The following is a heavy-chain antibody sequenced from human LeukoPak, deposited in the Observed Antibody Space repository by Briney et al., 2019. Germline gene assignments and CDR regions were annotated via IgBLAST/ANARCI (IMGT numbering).Heavy chain of an antibody. V-gene: IGHV3-33*08. J-gene: IGHJ4*02. CDR1: GFTFDSYA. CDR3: ARDRAAADLDY. CDR2: IWYDGSNK. D-gene: IGHD6-13*01. Sequence: PGGSLRLSCAASGFTFDSYAIHWVRQAPGKGLEWVAVIWYDGSNKFYADSVKGRFTISRDNSKNTLYLQMNSLRAEDTAVYYCARDRAAADLDYWGQGSLVTVSS.